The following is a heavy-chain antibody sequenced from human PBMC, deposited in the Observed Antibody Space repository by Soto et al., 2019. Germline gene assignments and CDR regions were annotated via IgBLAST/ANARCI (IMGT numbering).Heavy chain of an antibody. Sequence: EEQLVESGGGLVQPGGSLRLSCVASGFRFTSYNMHWVRQAPGKGLEWVASISTTSGYIYSADSVKGRFTISRDNAKKSLYLQMNRLRVDDTAVYLCERPDILACYTINWGQGTLVTVSS. CDR2: ISTTSGYI. J-gene: IGHJ4*02. D-gene: IGHD3-9*01. CDR1: GFRFTSYN. CDR3: ERPDILACYTIN. V-gene: IGHV3-21*01.